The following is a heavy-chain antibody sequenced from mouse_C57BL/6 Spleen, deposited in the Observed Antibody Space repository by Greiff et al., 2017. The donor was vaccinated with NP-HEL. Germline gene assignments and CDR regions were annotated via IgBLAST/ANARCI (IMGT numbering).Heavy chain of an antibody. J-gene: IGHJ4*01. CDR2: ISYDGSN. V-gene: IGHV3-6*01. Sequence: EVKLLESGPGLVKPSQSLSLTCSVTGYSITSGYYWNWIRQFPGNKLEWMGYISYDGSNNYNPSLKNRISITRDTSKNQFFLKLNSVTTEDTATYYCARRASQGAYAMDYWGQGTSVTVSS. D-gene: IGHD6-1*01. CDR1: GYSITSGYY. CDR3: ARRASQGAYAMDY.